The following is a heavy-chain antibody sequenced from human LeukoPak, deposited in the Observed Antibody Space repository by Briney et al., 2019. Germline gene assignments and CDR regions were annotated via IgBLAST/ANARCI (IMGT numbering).Heavy chain of an antibody. CDR2: IYHSGST. Sequence: SETLSLTCTVSGGSISSGGYYWSWIRQPPGKGLEWIGYIYHSGSTYYNPSLKSRVTISVDRSKNQFSLKLSSVTAADTAVYYCARDRGSYGGNQLGFWAFDIWGQGTMVTVSS. CDR1: GGSISSGGYY. CDR3: ARDRGSYGGNQLGFWAFDI. D-gene: IGHD4-23*01. V-gene: IGHV4-30-2*01. J-gene: IGHJ3*02.